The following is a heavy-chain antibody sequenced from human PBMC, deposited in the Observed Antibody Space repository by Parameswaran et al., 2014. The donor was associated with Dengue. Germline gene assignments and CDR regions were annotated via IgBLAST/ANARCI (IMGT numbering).Heavy chain of an antibody. D-gene: IGHD5-24*01. CDR2: ISYDGSNK. V-gene: IGHV3-30*18. Sequence: VRQAPGKGLEWVAIISYDGSNKYYADSVKGRFTISRDNSKNTLYLQMNSLGADDTAVYYCAKDVGDDYNNWGQGTLVTVSS. CDR3: AKDVGDDYNN. J-gene: IGHJ4*02.